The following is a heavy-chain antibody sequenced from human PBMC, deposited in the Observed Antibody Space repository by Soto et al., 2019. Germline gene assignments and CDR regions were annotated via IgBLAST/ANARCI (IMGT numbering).Heavy chain of an antibody. CDR1: GFTFSLYW. J-gene: IGHJ6*02. CDR2: INSDGSTT. V-gene: IGHV3-74*01. CDR3: ASGNPYFYGSGRNYGMDV. Sequence: RRLSCAASGFTFSLYWMRWVRQAPGKGLVWVSRINSDGSTTNYADSVKGRFTISRDNAKNTLYLRMTGLRAEDTAVYYCASGNPYFYGSGRNYGMDVWGQGTTVTVSS. D-gene: IGHD3-10*01.